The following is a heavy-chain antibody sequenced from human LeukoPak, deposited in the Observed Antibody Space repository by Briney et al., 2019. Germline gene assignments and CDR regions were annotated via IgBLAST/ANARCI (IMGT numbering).Heavy chain of an antibody. CDR3: ARASSDDTAMATPFAY. Sequence: SVKVSCKASGGTFSSSAISWVRQAPGQGLEWMGGITPIFGTPKYVQKFQGRVTVTADESTSTAYMELTRLRSEDTAIYYCARASSDDTAMATPFAYWGQGTLVTVSS. J-gene: IGHJ4*02. D-gene: IGHD5-18*01. CDR1: GGTFSSSA. V-gene: IGHV1-69*13. CDR2: ITPIFGTP.